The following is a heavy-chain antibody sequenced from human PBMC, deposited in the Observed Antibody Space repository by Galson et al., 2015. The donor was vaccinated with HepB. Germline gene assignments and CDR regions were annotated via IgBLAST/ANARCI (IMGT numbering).Heavy chain of an antibody. CDR3: TTSVATSGYDAFDI. Sequence: SLRLSCAAPGFTFSNAWMSWVRQAPGKGLEWVGRIKSKTDGGTTDYAAPVKGRFTISRDDSKNTLYLQMNSLKTEDTAVYYCTTSVATSGYDAFDIWGQGTMVTVSS. CDR2: IKSKTDGGTT. CDR1: GFTFSNAW. J-gene: IGHJ3*02. D-gene: IGHD5-12*01. V-gene: IGHV3-15*01.